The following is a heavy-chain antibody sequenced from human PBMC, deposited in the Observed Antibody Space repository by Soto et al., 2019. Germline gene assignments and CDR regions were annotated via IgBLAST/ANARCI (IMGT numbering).Heavy chain of an antibody. CDR1: GFTFSSYW. Sequence: EVQLVESGGDLVQPGGSLRLSCAASGFTFSSYWMHWVRQAPGKGLVWVSRLKSDGSSTTYADSVKGRFTISRDNSKNTLYLQMNSLRAEDTAVYYCARDPRYCSSTSCYVDLGGYGMDVWGQGTTVTVSS. CDR2: LKSDGSST. CDR3: ARDPRYCSSTSCYVDLGGYGMDV. V-gene: IGHV3-74*01. D-gene: IGHD2-2*01. J-gene: IGHJ6*02.